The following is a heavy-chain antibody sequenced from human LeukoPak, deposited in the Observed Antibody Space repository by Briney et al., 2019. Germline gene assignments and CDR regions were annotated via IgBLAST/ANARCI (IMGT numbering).Heavy chain of an antibody. V-gene: IGHV3-48*03. CDR3: ARRIAAAGLDY. D-gene: IGHD6-13*01. CDR2: ISSSGSTI. J-gene: IGHJ4*02. Sequence: GGSLRLACAASGFTFSSYEMNWVRQAPGKGLEWVSYISSSGSTIYYADSVKGRFTISRDNAKNSLYLQMNSLRAEDTAVYYCARRIAAAGLDYWGQGTLVTVSS. CDR1: GFTFSSYE.